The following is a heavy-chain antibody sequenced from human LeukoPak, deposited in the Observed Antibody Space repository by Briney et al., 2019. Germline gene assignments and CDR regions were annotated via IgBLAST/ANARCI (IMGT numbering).Heavy chain of an antibody. CDR2: IWHDGGHK. Sequence: PGRSLRLSCAASGFAFNTYAMHWVRQAPGQGLEWVALIWHDGGHKFYSNSVRGQFTISRDNAKNTVSLQMNNLRPEDTAVYYCARKIFGSGSYPDFWGQGTLVTVSS. D-gene: IGHD3-10*01. CDR1: GFAFNTYA. J-gene: IGHJ4*02. V-gene: IGHV3-33*01. CDR3: ARKIFGSGSYPDF.